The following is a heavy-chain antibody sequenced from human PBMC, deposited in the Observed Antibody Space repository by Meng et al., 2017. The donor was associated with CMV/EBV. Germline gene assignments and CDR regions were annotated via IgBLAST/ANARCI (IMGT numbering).Heavy chain of an antibody. CDR1: GYTFTGYY. Sequence: ASVKVSCKASGYTFTGYYMHWVRQAPGQGLEWMGWINPNSGGTNYAQKFQGRVTMTRDTSISTAYMELSRLRSEDTAVYYCARESYSSGWCSFDYWGQGTLVTVSS. CDR3: ARESYSSGWCSFDY. CDR2: INPNSGGT. J-gene: IGHJ4*02. V-gene: IGHV1-2*02. D-gene: IGHD6-19*01.